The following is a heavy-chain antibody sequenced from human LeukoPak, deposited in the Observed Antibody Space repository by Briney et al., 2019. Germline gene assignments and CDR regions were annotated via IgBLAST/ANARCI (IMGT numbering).Heavy chain of an antibody. Sequence: SETLSLTCTVSGYSISSTYCWGWIRQPPGKGLEWIGRVCHSGSTYYNPSLKSRVSISVDTSQNQFSLKLSSVTAADTAVYYCARTAPTGDPRHDYWGQGTLVTVSS. D-gene: IGHD2-21*01. V-gene: IGHV4-38-2*02. CDR1: GYSISSTYC. CDR2: VCHSGST. CDR3: ARTAPTGDPRHDY. J-gene: IGHJ4*02.